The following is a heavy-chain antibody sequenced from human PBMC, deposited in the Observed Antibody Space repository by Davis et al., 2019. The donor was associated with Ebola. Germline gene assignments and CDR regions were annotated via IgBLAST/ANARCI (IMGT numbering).Heavy chain of an antibody. CDR1: GYTFTSYY. Sequence: ASVKVSCKASGYTFTSYYMHWVRQAPGQGLEWMGIINPSGGSTSYAQKFQGRVTMTRDTSTSTVYMELSSLRSEDTAVYYCARSPNYGSGSFNYYYGMDVWGQGTTVTVSS. CDR2: INPSGGST. V-gene: IGHV1-46*01. CDR3: ARSPNYGSGSFNYYYGMDV. J-gene: IGHJ6*02. D-gene: IGHD3-10*01.